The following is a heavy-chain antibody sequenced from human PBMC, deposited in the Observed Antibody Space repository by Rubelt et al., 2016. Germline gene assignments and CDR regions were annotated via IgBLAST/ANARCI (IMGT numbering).Heavy chain of an antibody. Sequence: GGSLRLSCVASGFTFSSFNMNWVRQAPGKGLEWVSYISGSGGTQFYTDSVKGRFTISRDNAKNSLDLQMNSLRAEDTALYYCARGGDRTFDYWGHGTLVTVAS. CDR3: ARGGDRTFDY. CDR1: GFTFSSFN. V-gene: IGHV3-48*03. D-gene: IGHD1-7*01. J-gene: IGHJ4*01. CDR2: ISGSGGTQ.